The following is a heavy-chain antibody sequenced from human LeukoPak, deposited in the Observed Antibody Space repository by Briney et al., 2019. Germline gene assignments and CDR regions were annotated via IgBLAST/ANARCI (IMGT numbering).Heavy chain of an antibody. CDR1: GFTFSSYG. J-gene: IGHJ4*02. D-gene: IGHD6-13*01. CDR3: ARDSYSSSWSY. V-gene: IGHV3-48*04. CDR2: ISSSGSTI. Sequence: GGSLRLSCAASGFTFSSYGMSWVRQAPGKGLEWVSYISSSGSTIYYADSVKGRFTISRDNAKNSLYLQMNSLRAEDTAVYYCARDSYSSSWSYWGQGTLVTVSS.